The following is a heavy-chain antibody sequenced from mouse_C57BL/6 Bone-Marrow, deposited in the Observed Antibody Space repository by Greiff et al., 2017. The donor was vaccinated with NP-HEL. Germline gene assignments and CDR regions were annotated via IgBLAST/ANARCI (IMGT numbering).Heavy chain of an antibody. CDR3: ARLGSNYFYYYAMDY. D-gene: IGHD2-5*01. CDR1: GYTFTSYW. Sequence: QVQLKQPGAELVKPGASVKLSCKASGYTFTSYWMHWVKQRPGQGLEWIGMIHPNSGSTNYNEKFKSKATLTVDKSSSTAYMQLSSLTSEDSAVYYCARLGSNYFYYYAMDYWGQGTSVTVSS. J-gene: IGHJ4*01. V-gene: IGHV1-64*01. CDR2: IHPNSGST.